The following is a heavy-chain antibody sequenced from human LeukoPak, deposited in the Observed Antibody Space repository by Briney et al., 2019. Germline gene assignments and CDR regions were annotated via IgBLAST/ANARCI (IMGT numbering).Heavy chain of an antibody. CDR3: ARESPVSGSSHFDAFDI. D-gene: IGHD1-26*01. J-gene: IGHJ3*02. CDR1: GGSISSYY. V-gene: IGHV4-59*01. Sequence: SETLSLTCTVSGGSISSYYWSWIRQPPGKGLEWIGYIYYSGSTNYNPSLKSRVTISVDTSKNQFSLKLSSVTAADTAVYYCARESPVSGSSHFDAFDIWGQGTMVTVSS. CDR2: IYYSGST.